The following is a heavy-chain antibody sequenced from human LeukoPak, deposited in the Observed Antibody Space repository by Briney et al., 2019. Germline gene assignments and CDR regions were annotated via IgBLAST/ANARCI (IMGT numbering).Heavy chain of an antibody. CDR2: IVVGSGNT. V-gene: IGHV1-58*01. Sequence: SVKVSCKASGFTFTSSAVQWVRQARGQRLAWIGWIVVGSGNTNYAQKFQERVTITRDMSTSTAYMELSSLRSEDTAVYYCAAAGSGWSLFDYWGQGTLVTVSS. D-gene: IGHD6-19*01. J-gene: IGHJ4*02. CDR1: GFTFTSSA. CDR3: AAAGSGWSLFDY.